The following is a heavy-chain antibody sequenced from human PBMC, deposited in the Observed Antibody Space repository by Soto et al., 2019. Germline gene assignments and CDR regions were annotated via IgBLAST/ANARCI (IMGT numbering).Heavy chain of an antibody. D-gene: IGHD4-17*01. J-gene: IGHJ3*02. CDR2: IIPIFGTA. CDR1: GGTFSSYA. Sequence: SVKVSCKASGGTFSSYAISWVRQAPGQGLEWMGGIIPIFGTANYAQKFQGRVTITADKSTSTAYMELSSLRSEDTAVYYCARDLTTVNRDERVYAFDIWGQGTMVTVSS. CDR3: ARDLTTVNRDERVYAFDI. V-gene: IGHV1-69*06.